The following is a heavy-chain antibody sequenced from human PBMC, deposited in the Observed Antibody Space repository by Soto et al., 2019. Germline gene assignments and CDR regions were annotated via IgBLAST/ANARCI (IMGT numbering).Heavy chain of an antibody. V-gene: IGHV3-23*01. Sequence: VQLLESGGGLIQPGGSLRLSCAASGFTFSSYAMTWVRQAPGKGLEWVSTISGTGTTTYYADSVKGRFTISRDNSKSTLYLQMNSLRTEDTAVYYCVKAVYLLDFDYWGQGTLVTVSS. CDR3: VKAVYLLDFDY. CDR1: GFTFSSYA. D-gene: IGHD2-8*01. J-gene: IGHJ4*02. CDR2: ISGTGTTT.